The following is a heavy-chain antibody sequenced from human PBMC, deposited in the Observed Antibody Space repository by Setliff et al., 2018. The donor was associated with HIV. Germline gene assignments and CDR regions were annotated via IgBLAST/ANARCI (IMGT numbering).Heavy chain of an antibody. J-gene: IGHJ4*02. D-gene: IGHD2-21*02. CDR1: GLTFTNAL. Sequence: LSLSCTASGLTFTNALMSWVRQAPGKGLEWVGRIKNKIDGGTTDYAAPVKGRFTISRDDSKSIAYLQMNSLKTEDTAVYYCTRLPHIVVVTAIPYFDYWGQGTLVTVSS. V-gene: IGHV3-15*01. CDR3: TRLPHIVVVTAIPYFDY. CDR2: IKNKIDGGTT.